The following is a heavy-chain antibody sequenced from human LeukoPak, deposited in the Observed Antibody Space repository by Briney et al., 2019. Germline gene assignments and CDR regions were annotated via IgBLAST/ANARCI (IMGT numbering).Heavy chain of an antibody. V-gene: IGHV1-18*01. CDR1: GYTFTSYG. Sequence: ASVKVSCKASGYTFTSYGINWLRQAPGQGLEWMGWISAYNGNTNYAQKPQGRVTMTTDTSTSTAYMELRSLRSDDTAVYYCARGTAVALYWFDPWGQGTLVTVSS. CDR3: ARGTAVALYWFDP. J-gene: IGHJ5*02. D-gene: IGHD6-19*01. CDR2: ISAYNGNT.